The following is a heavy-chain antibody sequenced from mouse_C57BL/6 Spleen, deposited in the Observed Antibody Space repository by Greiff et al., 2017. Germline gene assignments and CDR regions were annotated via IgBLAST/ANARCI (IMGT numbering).Heavy chain of an antibody. D-gene: IGHD2-4*01. Sequence: VQLQQSGAELARPGASVKLSCKASGYTFTSYGISWVKQRTGQGLEWIGEIYPRSGNTYYNEKFKGKATLTADKSSSTAYMELRSLTSEDSAVYFCARRGFYYDYDFYAMDSWGQRTSVTVSS. J-gene: IGHJ4*01. CDR2: IYPRSGNT. V-gene: IGHV1-81*01. CDR1: GYTFTSYG. CDR3: ARRGFYYDYDFYAMDS.